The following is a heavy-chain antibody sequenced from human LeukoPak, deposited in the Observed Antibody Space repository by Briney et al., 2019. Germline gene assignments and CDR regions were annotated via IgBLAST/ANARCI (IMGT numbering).Heavy chain of an antibody. V-gene: IGHV3-23*01. D-gene: IGHD3-22*01. J-gene: IGHJ4*02. Sequence: GGSLRLSCAASGFTFSNYAMSGVRQAPGKGLEGVSTISGNGGTTYFADSVKGRFTISRDNSKNTLYLQINSLGAEDTAVYYCAKWPYYDSTGYYDYWGQGTLVTVSS. CDR3: AKWPYYDSTGYYDY. CDR1: GFTFSNYA. CDR2: ISGNGGTT.